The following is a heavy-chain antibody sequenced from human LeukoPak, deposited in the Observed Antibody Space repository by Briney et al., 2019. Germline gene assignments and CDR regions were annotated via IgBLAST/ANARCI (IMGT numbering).Heavy chain of an antibody. D-gene: IGHD3-3*01. V-gene: IGHV3-23*01. Sequence: GGSLRLSCAASGFTFSSYAMSWVRQAPGKGLEWVSAISGSGGSTYYADSVKGRFTISRDNSKNTLYLQMNSLRAEDTAVYYCAKNLPAFFLSGYSWFDPWGQGTLVTVSS. CDR3: AKNLPAFFLSGYSWFDP. CDR2: ISGSGGST. CDR1: GFTFSSYA. J-gene: IGHJ5*02.